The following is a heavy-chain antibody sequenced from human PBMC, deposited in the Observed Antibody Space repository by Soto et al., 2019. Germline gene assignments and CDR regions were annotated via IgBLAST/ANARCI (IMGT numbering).Heavy chain of an antibody. V-gene: IGHV4-34*01. CDR1: GGSFSDYY. CDR3: ASRPFKQWLDWFDP. D-gene: IGHD6-19*01. J-gene: IGHJ5*02. CDR2: INHSGST. Sequence: TSETLSLTCAVYGGSFSDYYWSWIRQPPGKGLEWIGEINHSGSTNYNPSLKSRVTISVDTSKNQFSLKLSSVTAADTAVYYCASRPFKQWLDWFDPWGQGTLVTVSS.